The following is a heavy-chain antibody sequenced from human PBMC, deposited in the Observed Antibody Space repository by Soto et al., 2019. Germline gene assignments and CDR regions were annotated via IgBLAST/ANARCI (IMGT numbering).Heavy chain of an antibody. CDR1: GDSISSDSYY. CDR3: ARVAGYCSGNKLYQFAP. Sequence: SETLSLTCTVSGDSISSDSYYWSWIRQHPVKGLEWIGYIYHSGSAYYSPSLKSRFSISIDTSKNQFSLKVNSVTAADTAVYYCARVAGYCSGNKLYQFAPWGQGTLVTVSS. J-gene: IGHJ5*02. V-gene: IGHV4-31*03. CDR2: IYHSGSA. D-gene: IGHD2-15*01.